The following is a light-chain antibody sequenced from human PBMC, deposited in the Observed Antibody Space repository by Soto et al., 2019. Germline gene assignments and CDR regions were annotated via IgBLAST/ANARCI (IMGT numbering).Light chain of an antibody. CDR2: AAS. J-gene: IGKJ1*01. V-gene: IGKV1-39*01. Sequence: IHMPQAPSSLAASLGYGVPISLQASQSVSSYLNWYQQKPGKAPKLLIYAASSLQSGVPSRFSGSGSGTDFTLTISSLQPEDFATYYCQQSNSNLWTFGQGTKVDIK. CDR3: QQSNSNLWT. CDR1: QSVSSY.